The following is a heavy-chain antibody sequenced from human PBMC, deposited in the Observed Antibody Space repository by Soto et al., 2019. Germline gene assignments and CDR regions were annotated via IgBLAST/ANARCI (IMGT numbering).Heavy chain of an antibody. D-gene: IGHD4-17*01. J-gene: IGHJ4*02. CDR2: IYYSGST. V-gene: IGHV4-59*01. CDR3: ARAAPGGTVTTRSGFDY. Sequence: SETLSLTCTVSGGSMSSYYWSWIRQPPGKGLEWIGYIYYSGSTNYNPSLKSRVTISVDTSKNQFSLKLSSVTAADTAVYYCARAAPGGTVTTRSGFDYWGQGTLVTVSS. CDR1: GGSMSSYY.